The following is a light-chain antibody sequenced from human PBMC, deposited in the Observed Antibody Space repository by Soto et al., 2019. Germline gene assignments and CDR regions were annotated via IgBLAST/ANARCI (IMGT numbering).Light chain of an antibody. J-gene: IGKJ2*01. Sequence: TVLTQSPGTLSLSPGERATLSCRASQSVTDNYLAWYQQKPGQAPSLLIFGASTRATGNPDRFSGSGSETDFTLTISRLEPEDSAVYYCQQYGSSPMYTFGKGTKLEIK. CDR2: GAS. V-gene: IGKV3-20*01. CDR3: QQYGSSPMYT. CDR1: QSVTDNY.